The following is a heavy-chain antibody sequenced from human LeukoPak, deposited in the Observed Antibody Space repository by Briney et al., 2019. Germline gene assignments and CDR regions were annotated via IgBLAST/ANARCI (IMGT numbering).Heavy chain of an antibody. J-gene: IGHJ4*02. D-gene: IGHD3-22*01. CDR3: AKEDGTVVVSTFGD. V-gene: IGHV3-30*02. Sequence: GGPLRLSCAASGFNFRTDGMHWVRQAQGKGLEWVAFIQFDESSKNYADSVKGRFTISRDNSKNTVYLQVNSLRAEDTAVYYCAKEDGTVVVSTFGDWGQGTLVTVSS. CDR1: GFNFRTDG. CDR2: IQFDESSK.